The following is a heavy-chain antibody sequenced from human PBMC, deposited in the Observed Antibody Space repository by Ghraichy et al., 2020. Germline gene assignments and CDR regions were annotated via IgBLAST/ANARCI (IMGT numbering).Heavy chain of an antibody. CDR3: AYSGTTLYYDYMWGSYRPHSRSFYY. D-gene: IGHD3-16*02. CDR1: GFTFSSYA. CDR2: ISGSGGST. J-gene: IGHJ4*02. Sequence: GGSLRLSCAASGFTFSSYAMSWVRQAPGKGLEWVSAISGSGGSTYYADSVKGRFTISRDNSKNTLYLQMNSLRAEDTAVYYCAYSGTTLYYDYMWGSYRPHSRSFYYCGQGTLVTVSS. V-gene: IGHV3-23*01.